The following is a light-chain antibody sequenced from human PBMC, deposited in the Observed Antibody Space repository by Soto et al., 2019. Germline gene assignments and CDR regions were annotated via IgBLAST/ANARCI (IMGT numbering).Light chain of an antibody. J-gene: IGLJ1*01. CDR3: CSSAGAFYV. Sequence: QSVLTQVASVSGSPGQSITISCTGTSSDVGTFNLVSWYQQHPGKAPRLMIYDVSKRPSGVPDRFSGSRSGNTASLTISGLQAEDGADYYCCSSAGAFYVFGTGTKVTVL. CDR1: SSDVGTFNL. V-gene: IGLV2-23*02. CDR2: DVS.